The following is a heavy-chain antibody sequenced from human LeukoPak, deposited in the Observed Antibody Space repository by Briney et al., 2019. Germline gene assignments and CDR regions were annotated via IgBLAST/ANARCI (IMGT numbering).Heavy chain of an antibody. Sequence: ASVKVSCKASGYTFTGYYMHWVRQAPGQGLEWMGWINPNSGGTNYAQKFQGRVTMTRDTSISTAYMELSRLRSDDTAVYYCAREGAAAGTRWFDPWGQGTQVTVSS. D-gene: IGHD6-13*01. J-gene: IGHJ5*02. CDR3: AREGAAAGTRWFDP. CDR2: INPNSGGT. V-gene: IGHV1-2*02. CDR1: GYTFTGYY.